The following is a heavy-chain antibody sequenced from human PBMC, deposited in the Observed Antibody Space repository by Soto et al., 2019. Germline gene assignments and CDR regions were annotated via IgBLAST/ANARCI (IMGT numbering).Heavy chain of an antibody. Sequence: QVQLVQSGAEVRKPGASVKVSCKASGYTFSTSGMSWLRQAPGQGLEWMGWISTYNGDTNDAPKFQDRVTMTSDTSXXPVYMELRSLRSDDTAVYYCARAGAAPYYYYGMDVWGQGTRVTVSS. D-gene: IGHD2-15*01. V-gene: IGHV1-18*01. CDR1: GYTFSTSG. CDR3: ARAGAAPYYYYGMDV. CDR2: ISTYNGDT. J-gene: IGHJ6*02.